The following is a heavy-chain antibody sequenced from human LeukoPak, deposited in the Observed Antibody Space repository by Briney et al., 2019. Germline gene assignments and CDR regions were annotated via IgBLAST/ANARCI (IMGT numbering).Heavy chain of an antibody. CDR1: GYTFSDYY. CDR2: ISGSGSNT. D-gene: IGHD2-2*01. J-gene: IGHJ5*02. CDR3: VRDSAHTVVVPAVIPPGLDNWFDP. Sequence: GGSLRLSCAASGYTFSDYYMSWIRQAPGKGLEWVSFISGSGSNTKYADSVKGRFTISRDNAKNSLYLQMNSLRAEDTAVYYCVRDSAHTVVVPAVIPPGLDNWFDPWGQGTLVTVSS. V-gene: IGHV3-11*05.